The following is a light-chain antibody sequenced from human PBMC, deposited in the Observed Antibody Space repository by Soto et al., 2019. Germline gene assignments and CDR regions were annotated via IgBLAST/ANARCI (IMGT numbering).Light chain of an antibody. CDR2: GAF. CDR3: QHYGTSPAWT. V-gene: IGKV3-20*01. Sequence: EIVLTQSPGTLSLSPGERATLSCRASQSVSSSYLAWYQQIPGQAPRLLIYGAFSRASGIPDRFSGRGSGTDFTLTISRLEPEDFAVYYCQHYGTSPAWTFGQGTKVEIK. J-gene: IGKJ1*01. CDR1: QSVSSSY.